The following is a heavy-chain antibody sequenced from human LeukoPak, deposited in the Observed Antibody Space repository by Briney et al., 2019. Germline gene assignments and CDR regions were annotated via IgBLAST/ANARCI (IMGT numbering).Heavy chain of an antibody. D-gene: IGHD5-24*01. CDR3: VKEGSHSDGGPSPTFDS. CDR1: GFTFATHG. V-gene: IGHV3-23*01. J-gene: IGHJ4*02. Sequence: SGGSLRLSCAASGFTFATHGMSWVRQVPGKGLEWVSAISVGGLYTYYADSVRGRFPISRDNSKSALYLQMNSLRSEDTAMYHCVKEGSHSDGGPSPTFDSWGLGTLVTVSS. CDR2: ISVGGLYT.